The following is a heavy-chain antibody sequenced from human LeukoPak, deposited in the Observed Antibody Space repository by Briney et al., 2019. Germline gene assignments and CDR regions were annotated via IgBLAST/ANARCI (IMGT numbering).Heavy chain of an antibody. D-gene: IGHD2-2*01. J-gene: IGHJ4*02. CDR2: IYYSGTT. V-gene: IGHV4-59*08. CDR1: GGSINTYY. CDR3: ARRGRSSTDPFEY. Sequence: SETLSLTCTVSGGSINTYYWYWIRQPPGKGLEWIGHIYYSGTTKYSTSLKSRVTLSLDTPKNQIFLRLTSVTAADTAVYYCARRGRSSTDPFEYWGQGTLVTVSS.